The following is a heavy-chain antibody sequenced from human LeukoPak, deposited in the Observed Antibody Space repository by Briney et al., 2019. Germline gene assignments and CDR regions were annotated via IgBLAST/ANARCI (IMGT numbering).Heavy chain of an antibody. V-gene: IGHV3-43*02. CDR3: AKDIADYSSGFERYYFDY. CDR1: GFTFDDYA. J-gene: IGHJ4*02. Sequence: GGSLRLSCAASGFTFDDYAMHWVRQAPGKGLEWVSPISGDGGTTYYADSVKGRFTISRDNFKNSLYLQMNSLRIEDTALYYCAKDIADYSSGFERYYFDYWGQGTLVTASS. CDR2: ISGDGGTT. D-gene: IGHD3-10*01.